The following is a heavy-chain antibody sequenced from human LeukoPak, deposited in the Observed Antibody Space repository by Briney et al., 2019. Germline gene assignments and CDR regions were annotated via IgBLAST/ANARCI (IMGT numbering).Heavy chain of an antibody. CDR3: ARVVVMLRSNRDY. CDR1: GYTFTGYY. D-gene: IGHD2-21*01. Sequence: ASVKVSCKASGYTFTGYYMHWVRQAPGQGFEWMGRINPNSGGTNYAQKFQGRVTMTRDTSISTAYMELSRLRSDDTAVYYCARVVVMLRSNRDYWGQGTLVTVTS. V-gene: IGHV1-2*06. CDR2: INPNSGGT. J-gene: IGHJ4*02.